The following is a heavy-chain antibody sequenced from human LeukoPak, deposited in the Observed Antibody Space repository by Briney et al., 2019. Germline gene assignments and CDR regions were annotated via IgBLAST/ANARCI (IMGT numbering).Heavy chain of an antibody. CDR1: GFTFSSYA. CDR2: IYSGGYT. D-gene: IGHD1-26*01. Sequence: GGSLRLSCAASGFTFSSYAMSWVRQAPGKGLEWLSIIYSGGYTDYADSVKGRFTISRDNSKNTLDLQMNSLRAEDTAVYYCARRLEYSGSKGVFDYWGQGTLVTVSS. J-gene: IGHJ4*02. V-gene: IGHV3-66*01. CDR3: ARRLEYSGSKGVFDY.